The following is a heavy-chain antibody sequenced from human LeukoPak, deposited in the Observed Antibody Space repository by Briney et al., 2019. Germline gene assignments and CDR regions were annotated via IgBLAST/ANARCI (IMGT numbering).Heavy chain of an antibody. D-gene: IGHD4-23*01. CDR2: IYWDDDK. J-gene: IGHJ4*02. Sequence: ESGPTLMKPTQPLTLICTFSGLSLSTNGMGVGWIRQPPGKALEWLALIYWDDDKRYSPSLKTRLTITKDTSKNQVVLTLTNMDPVDTATYYCAHTRGGKETGHFDYWGQGTLVTVSS. V-gene: IGHV2-5*02. CDR3: AHTRGGKETGHFDY. CDR1: GLSLSTNGMG.